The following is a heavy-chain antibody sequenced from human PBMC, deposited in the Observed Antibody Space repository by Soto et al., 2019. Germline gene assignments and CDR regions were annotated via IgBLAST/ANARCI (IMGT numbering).Heavy chain of an antibody. Sequence: SETLSLTCTVSGGSISSYYWSWIRQPPGKGLEWIGYIYYSGSTNYNPSLKSRVTISVDTSTNQFSLKLSSVTAADTAVYYCAKGTNSGSYYNVFDYYMDVWGKGTTVTVSS. CDR1: GGSISSYY. J-gene: IGHJ6*03. D-gene: IGHD3-10*01. CDR3: AKGTNSGSYYNVFDYYMDV. V-gene: IGHV4-59*01. CDR2: IYYSGST.